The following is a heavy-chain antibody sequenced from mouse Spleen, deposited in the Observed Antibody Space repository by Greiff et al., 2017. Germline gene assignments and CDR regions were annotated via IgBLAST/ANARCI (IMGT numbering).Heavy chain of an antibody. D-gene: IGHD2-1*01. Sequence: EVQLQQSGPELVKPGASVKISCKASGYTFTDYYMNWVKQSHGKSLEWIGDINPNNGGTSYNQKFKGKATLTVDKSSSTAYMELRSLTSEDSAVYYCARDYGNYDWGQGTLVTVSA. CDR3: ARDYGNYD. CDR2: INPNNGGT. J-gene: IGHJ3*01. CDR1: GYTFTDYY. V-gene: IGHV1-26*01.